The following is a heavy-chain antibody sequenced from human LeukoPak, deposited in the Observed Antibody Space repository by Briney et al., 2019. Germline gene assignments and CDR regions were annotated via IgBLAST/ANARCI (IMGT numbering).Heavy chain of an antibody. D-gene: IGHD2-8*02. V-gene: IGHV3-48*01. J-gene: IGHJ4*02. CDR2: ISSSSSTI. Sequence: GGSLRLSCAASGFIFSSYTMNWVRQAPGKGLEWVSYISSSSSTIYYADSVKGRFSISRDNAKNSLYLQMNSLRAEDTAVYYCARGNWWYYFDFWGQGTLVTVSS. CDR3: ARGNWWYYFDF. CDR1: GFIFSSYT.